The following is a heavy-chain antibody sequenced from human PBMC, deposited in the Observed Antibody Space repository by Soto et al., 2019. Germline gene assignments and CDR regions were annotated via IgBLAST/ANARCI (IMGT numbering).Heavy chain of an antibody. CDR1: GGSISSSSYY. J-gene: IGHJ5*02. V-gene: IGHV4-39*01. CDR2: IYYSGST. D-gene: IGHD3-3*01. Sequence: PSETLSLTCTVSGGSISSSSYYWGWIRQPPGKGLEWIGSIYYSGSTYYNPSLKSRVTISVDTSKNQFSLKLSSVTAADTAVYYCARLLYDFWSGYLFDPWGQGTLVTVSS. CDR3: ARLLYDFWSGYLFDP.